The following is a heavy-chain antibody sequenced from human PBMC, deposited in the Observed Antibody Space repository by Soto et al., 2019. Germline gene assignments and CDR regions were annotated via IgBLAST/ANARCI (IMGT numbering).Heavy chain of an antibody. CDR1: GGSFSSYY. V-gene: IGHV4-59*08. Sequence: SETLSLTCTVSGGSFSSYYWSWIRQPPGKGLEWIGYIYFSGSTNYNPSLKSRVTISIDTSKNQFSLKLSSVTAADTAVYYCARSPKYYDSSGYYYVAYWGQGTLVTVSS. J-gene: IGHJ4*02. CDR3: ARSPKYYDSSGYYYVAY. CDR2: IYFSGST. D-gene: IGHD3-22*01.